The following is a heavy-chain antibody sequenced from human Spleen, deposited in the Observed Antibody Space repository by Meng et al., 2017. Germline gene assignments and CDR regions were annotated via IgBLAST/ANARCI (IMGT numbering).Heavy chain of an antibody. CDR3: SRGIVEAGQHPTYYYGMDV. D-gene: IGHD3-16*02. V-gene: IGHV3-49*04. CDR2: IRSDTYGGKI. J-gene: IGHJ6*02. Sequence: GESLKISCTASGFTFGDSAVSWVRQAPGKGLEWISFIRSDTYGGKIEYAAAVKGRITSSRDDSKSIAYLQMNSLKTEDTAVYYCSRGIVEAGQHPTYYYGMDVWGQGTTVTVSS. CDR1: GFTFGDSA.